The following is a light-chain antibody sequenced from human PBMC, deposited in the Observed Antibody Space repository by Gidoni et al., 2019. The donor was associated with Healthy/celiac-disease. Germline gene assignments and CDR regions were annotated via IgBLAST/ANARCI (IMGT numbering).Light chain of an antibody. CDR3: QAWDSSTAGV. Sequence: SYELTQPPSVSVSPGQTASITCSGDTLGDKYACWYQQKPGQSPVLVIYQDSQRPSGIPERFSGSNSGNTATLTISGTQAMDEADYYCQAWDSSTAGVSGGGTKLTVL. J-gene: IGLJ3*02. V-gene: IGLV3-1*01. CDR2: QDS. CDR1: TLGDKY.